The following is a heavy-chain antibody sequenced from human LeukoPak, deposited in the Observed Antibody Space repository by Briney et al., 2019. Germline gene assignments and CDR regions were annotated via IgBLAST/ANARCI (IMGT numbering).Heavy chain of an antibody. J-gene: IGHJ3*02. CDR3: ARRIAVAGTARAFDI. CDR2: IYPGDSDT. Sequence: GESLKISCKGSGYSFTSSWIGWVRQMPGKGLEWMGIIYPGDSDTRYSPSFQGQVTISADKSISTAYLQWSSLKASDTAMYYCARRIAVAGTARAFDIWGQGTMVTVSS. CDR1: GYSFTSSW. V-gene: IGHV5-51*01. D-gene: IGHD6-19*01.